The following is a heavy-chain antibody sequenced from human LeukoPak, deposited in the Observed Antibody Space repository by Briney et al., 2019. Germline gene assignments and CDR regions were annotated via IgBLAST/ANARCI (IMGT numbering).Heavy chain of an antibody. Sequence: SSETLSLTCAVYGGSFSGYYWSWIRQPPGKGLEWIGEINHSGSTNYNPSLKSRVTISVDTSKNQFSLKLSSVTAADTAVCYCARGRSVIDYWGQGTLVTVSS. CDR3: ARGRSVIDY. V-gene: IGHV4-34*01. J-gene: IGHJ4*02. CDR1: GGSFSGYY. CDR2: INHSGST. D-gene: IGHD6-25*01.